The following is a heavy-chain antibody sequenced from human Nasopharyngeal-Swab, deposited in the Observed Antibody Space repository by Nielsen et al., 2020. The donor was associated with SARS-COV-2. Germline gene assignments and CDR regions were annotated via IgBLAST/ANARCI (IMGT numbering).Heavy chain of an antibody. D-gene: IGHD3-3*01. CDR1: GYTFTSYA. CDR3: ARGGRITIFGVAIPERARFDP. J-gene: IGHJ5*02. Sequence: ASVTVSCKASGYTFTSYAMHWVRQAPAQRLEWMGWINAGNGNTKYSQKFQGRVTITRDTSASTAYMELSSLRSEDTAVYYCARGGRITIFGVAIPERARFDPWGQGTLVTVSS. V-gene: IGHV1-3*01. CDR2: INAGNGNT.